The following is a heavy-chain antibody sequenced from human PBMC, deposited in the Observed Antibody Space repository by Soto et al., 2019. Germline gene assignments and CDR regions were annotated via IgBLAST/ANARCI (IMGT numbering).Heavy chain of an antibody. CDR1: GGSISSGGYY. J-gene: IGHJ4*02. Sequence: SATLSLTCTVSGGSISSGGYYWSWIRQHPGKGLEWIGYIYYSGSTYYNPSLKSRVTISVDTSKNQFSLKLSSVTAADTAVYYCARGGNDYGIPYFDYWGQGTLVTVSS. D-gene: IGHD4-17*01. V-gene: IGHV4-31*03. CDR2: IYYSGST. CDR3: ARGGNDYGIPYFDY.